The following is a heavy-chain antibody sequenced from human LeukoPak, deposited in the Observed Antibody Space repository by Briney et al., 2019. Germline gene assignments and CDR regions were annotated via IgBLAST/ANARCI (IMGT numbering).Heavy chain of an antibody. CDR3: AKDRGLYSGSRGYFDY. CDR1: GFTFSIYA. D-gene: IGHD1-26*01. J-gene: IGHJ4*02. Sequence: GGSLRLSCAASGFTFSIYAMSGVRQAPGKGLECVSAISGRGGSTYCADSVGGRFTISRQNSKNTLYLQIHSLKAEDTAVYYCAKDRGLYSGSRGYFDYWGQGTLVTVSS. CDR2: ISGRGGST. V-gene: IGHV3-23*01.